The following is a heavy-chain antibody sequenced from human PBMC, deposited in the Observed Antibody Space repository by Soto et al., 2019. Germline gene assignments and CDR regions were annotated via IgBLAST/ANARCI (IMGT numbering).Heavy chain of an antibody. D-gene: IGHD2-15*01. V-gene: IGHV4-59*08. Sequence: SETLSLTCAVSGGSISNYYWSWIRQPTGKGLEWIGYIYYTGSTYYNPSLKSRVTISLDTSKNQLSLRLSSVTAADTAVYYCARLLTSPLGPQYGDGTSCSRAVLAVWVKGTSDPGS. J-gene: IGHJ6*03. CDR1: GGSISNYY. CDR3: ARLLTSPLGPQYGDGTSCSRAVLAV. CDR2: IYYTGST.